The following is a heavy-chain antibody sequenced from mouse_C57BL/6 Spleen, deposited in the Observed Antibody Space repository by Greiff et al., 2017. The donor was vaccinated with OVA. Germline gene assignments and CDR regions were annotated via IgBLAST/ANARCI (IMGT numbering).Heavy chain of an antibody. CDR1: GFSLTSYG. CDR3: ARDYSTLYWYFDV. J-gene: IGHJ1*03. Sequence: VKVVESGPGLVQPSQSLSITCTVSGFSLTSYGVHWVRQSPGKGLEWLGVIWSGGSTDYNAAFISRLSISKDNSKSQVFFKMNSLQADDTAIYYCARDYSTLYWYFDVWGTGTTVTVSS. CDR2: IWSGGST. D-gene: IGHD2-5*01. V-gene: IGHV2-2*01.